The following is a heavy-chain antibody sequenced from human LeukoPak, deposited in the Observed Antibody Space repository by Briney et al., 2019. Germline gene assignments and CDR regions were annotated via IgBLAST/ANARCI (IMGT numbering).Heavy chain of an antibody. D-gene: IGHD3-22*01. J-gene: IGHJ4*02. CDR1: GFTFSSYA. Sequence: PGGSLRLSCAASGFTFSSYAMSWVRQAPGKGLEWVSAISGSGGSTYYADSVKGRFTISRDNSKNTLYLQMNSLRAEDTAVYYCAKTPDYYYDSSGYYLLWGQGTLVTVSS. V-gene: IGHV3-23*01. CDR2: ISGSGGST. CDR3: AKTPDYYYDSSGYYLL.